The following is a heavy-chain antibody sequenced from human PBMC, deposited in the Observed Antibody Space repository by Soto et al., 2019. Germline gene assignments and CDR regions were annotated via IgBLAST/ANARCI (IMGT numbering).Heavy chain of an antibody. Sequence: HEHLVQSGAEVKRPGASLKVSCKASGYSFTGYYIHWVRQAPGQGPEWMGWINPDSGATNYAQNFQGRVTLTSDTSNSTASMDLTSLTSDDTAVYYCARGDYGTGGYPFPYFDYWGQGTLVIVSS. CDR1: GYSFTGYY. CDR2: INPDSGAT. V-gene: IGHV1-2*02. CDR3: ARGDYGTGGYPFPYFDY. J-gene: IGHJ4*02. D-gene: IGHD2-8*02.